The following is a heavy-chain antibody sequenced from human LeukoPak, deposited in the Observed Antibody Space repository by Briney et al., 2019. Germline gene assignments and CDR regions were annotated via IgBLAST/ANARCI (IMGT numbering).Heavy chain of an antibody. D-gene: IGHD5-18*01. CDR1: GYTFTGYY. J-gene: IGHJ2*01. V-gene: IGHV1-2*02. Sequence: ASVKVSCKASGYTFTGYYMHWVRQAPGQGLEWMGWINPNSGGTNYAQKFQGRVTMTRDTSISTAYMELSRLRSDDTAVYYCARAVDTAMVAYWYFDLWGRGTLVTVSS. CDR3: ARAVDTAMVAYWYFDL. CDR2: INPNSGGT.